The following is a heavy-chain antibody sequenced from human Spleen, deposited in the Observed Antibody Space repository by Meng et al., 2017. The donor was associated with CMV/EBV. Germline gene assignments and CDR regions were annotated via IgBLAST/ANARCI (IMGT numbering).Heavy chain of an antibody. CDR1: GFTFSSYA. V-gene: IGHV3-23*03. J-gene: IGHJ6*02. Sequence: GGSLRLSCAASGFTFSSYAMSWVRQAPGKGLEWVSVIYSGGSSSYYADSVKGRFTISRDNSKNTLYLQMNSLRAEDTAVYYCAKDSSSGYYYYYGMDVWGQGTTVTVSS. CDR2: IYSGGSSS. D-gene: IGHD3-10*01. CDR3: AKDSSSGYYYYYGMDV.